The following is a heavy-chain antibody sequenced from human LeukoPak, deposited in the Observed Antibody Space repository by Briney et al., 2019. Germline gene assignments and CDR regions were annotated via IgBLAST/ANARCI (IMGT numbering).Heavy chain of an antibody. J-gene: IGHJ4*02. CDR2: MHYDGST. CDR1: GGYVSSGDYY. Sequence: SETLSLTCTGSGGYVSSGDYYWGWVRQPPGKGLEWIGSMHYDGSTYSTPSLKSRVSISADTSKNQFSLKLSSVTAADTAVYYCVRRKGDSSGFYYVDYWGQGTLVTVSS. V-gene: IGHV4-39*01. D-gene: IGHD3-22*01. CDR3: VRRKGDSSGFYYVDY.